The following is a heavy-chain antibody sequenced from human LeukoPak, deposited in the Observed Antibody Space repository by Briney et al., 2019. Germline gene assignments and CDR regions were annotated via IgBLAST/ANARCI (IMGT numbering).Heavy chain of an antibody. CDR3: ARHRPGPYDY. CDR1: GGSISSYY. CDR2: IYYSGST. V-gene: IGHV4-59*08. Sequence: SETLSLTCTVSGGSISSYYWSCLRQPPGKGLEWIGYIYYSGSTNYNPSLKSRVTISVDTSKNQFSLKLSSVTAADTAVYYCARHRPGPYDYWGQGTLATVSS. J-gene: IGHJ4*02.